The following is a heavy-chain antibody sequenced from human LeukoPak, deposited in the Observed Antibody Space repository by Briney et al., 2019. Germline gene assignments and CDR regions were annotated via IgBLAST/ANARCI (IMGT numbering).Heavy chain of an antibody. D-gene: IGHD1-20*01. J-gene: IGHJ6*03. CDR1: GGSISSDSYY. CDR2: IDTSGSS. V-gene: IGHV4-61*02. Sequence: SQTLSLTCIVFGGSISSDSYYWSWIRQPAGEGLEWIGRIDTSGSSYSNPSLKSRVIISIDTSKNQFSLELNSLTAADTAIYYCARGPRYTWSHRGYYYYMDVWGKGTTVTVSS. CDR3: ARGPRYTWSHRGYYYYMDV.